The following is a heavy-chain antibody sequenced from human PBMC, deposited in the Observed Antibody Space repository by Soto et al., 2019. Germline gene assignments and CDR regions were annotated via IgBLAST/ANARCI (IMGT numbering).Heavy chain of an antibody. V-gene: IGHV2-26*01. CDR1: GFSLSNARMG. CDR2: IFSNDEK. Sequence: PTLVHPTETLTLTCTVSGFSLSNARMGVSWIRQPPGKALEWLAHIFSNDEKSYSTSLKSRLTISKDTSKSQVVLTMTNMDPVDTATYYCALIYYYGSGPYYYYYYGMDVWGQGTTVTVSS. J-gene: IGHJ6*02. D-gene: IGHD3-10*01. CDR3: ALIYYYGSGPYYYYYYGMDV.